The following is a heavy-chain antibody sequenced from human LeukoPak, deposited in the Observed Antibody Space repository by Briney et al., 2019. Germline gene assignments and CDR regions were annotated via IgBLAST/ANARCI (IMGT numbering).Heavy chain of an antibody. J-gene: IGHJ4*02. D-gene: IGHD3-22*01. V-gene: IGHV3-11*01. Sequence: GGSLRLSCAASAFTFSDYYMSLVRQAPGKGLEWVSYISSSGSTIYYADSVKGRFTISRDNAKNSLYLQMNSLRAEDTAVYYCARGYYDSSGYLGPPGYWGQGTLVTVSS. CDR3: ARGYYDSSGYLGPPGY. CDR2: ISSSGSTI. CDR1: AFTFSDYY.